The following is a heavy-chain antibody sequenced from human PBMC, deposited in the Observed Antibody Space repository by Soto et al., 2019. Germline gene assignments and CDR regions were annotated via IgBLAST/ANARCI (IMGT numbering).Heavy chain of an antibody. CDR1: GFTFSNAW. J-gene: IGHJ1*01. CDR2: IKSKTDGGTT. CDR3: ATESRSGYCSSASCYKPFQP. Sequence: EVQLVESGGGLVKPGGSLRLSCAASGFTFSNAWMSWVRQAPGKGLEWVGRIKSKTDGGTTDYAAPVKGRITISRVDSKVTLYLQMISLKTEDTAVYYCATESRSGYCSSASCYKPFQPWGQGTLVTVAS. V-gene: IGHV3-15*01. D-gene: IGHD2-2*02.